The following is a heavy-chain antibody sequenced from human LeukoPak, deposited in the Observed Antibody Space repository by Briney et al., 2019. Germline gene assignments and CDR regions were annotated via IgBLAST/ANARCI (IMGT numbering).Heavy chain of an antibody. CDR1: GGSISSYY. CDR2: IYYSGST. V-gene: IGHV4-59*01. CDR3: ARAPGYCSGGSCYGDYYFDY. D-gene: IGHD2-15*01. Sequence: SETLSLTCTVSGGSISSYYWSWIRQPPGKGLEWIGYIYYSGSTNYNPSLKSQVTISVDTSKNQFSLKLSSVTAADTAVYYCARAPGYCSGGSCYGDYYFDYWGQGTLVTVSS. J-gene: IGHJ4*02.